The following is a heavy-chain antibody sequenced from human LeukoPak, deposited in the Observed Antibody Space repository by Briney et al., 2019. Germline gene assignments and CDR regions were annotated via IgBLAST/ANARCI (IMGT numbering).Heavy chain of an antibody. CDR2: IWYDGSNK. V-gene: IGHV3-33*01. CDR3: ARERTLYVSGSGYGMDV. CDR1: GFAFSSYG. D-gene: IGHD3-10*01. Sequence: GGSLRLSCAASGFAFSSYGMHWVRQAPGKGLEWVALIWYDGSNKYYADSVKGRFTISRDRSKNTLYLEMSSLRGEDTAVFFCARERTLYVSGSGYGMDVWGEGTTVTVSS. J-gene: IGHJ6*04.